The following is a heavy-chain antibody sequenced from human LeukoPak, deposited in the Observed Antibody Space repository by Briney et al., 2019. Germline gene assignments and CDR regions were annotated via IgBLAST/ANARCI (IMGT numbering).Heavy chain of an antibody. Sequence: GASVKVSCKASGGTFSSYAISWVRQAPGQGLEWMGGIIPIFGTANYAQKFQGRVMITADESTSTAYMELSSLRSEDTAVYYCARDGALGYCSSTSCYGLGYDYWGQGTLVTVSS. J-gene: IGHJ4*02. V-gene: IGHV1-69*13. CDR2: IIPIFGTA. CDR1: GGTFSSYA. D-gene: IGHD2-2*01. CDR3: ARDGALGYCSSTSCYGLGYDY.